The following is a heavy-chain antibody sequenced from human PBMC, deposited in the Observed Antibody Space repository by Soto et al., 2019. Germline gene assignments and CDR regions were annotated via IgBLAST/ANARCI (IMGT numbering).Heavy chain of an antibody. D-gene: IGHD1-26*01. CDR1: GFTFDDYA. V-gene: IGHV3-9*01. CDR2: ISWNSGSI. J-gene: IGHJ6*02. CDR3: AKDREGLGRYYGMDV. Sequence: GGSLRLSCAASGFTFDDYAMHWVRQAPGKGLEWVSGISWNSGSIGYADSVKGRFTISRDNAKNSLYLQMNSLRAEDTSLYYWAKDREGLGRYYGMDVWGQGTTVTVSS.